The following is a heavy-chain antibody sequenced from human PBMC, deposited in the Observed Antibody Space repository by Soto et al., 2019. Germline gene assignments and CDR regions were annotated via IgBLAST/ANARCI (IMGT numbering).Heavy chain of an antibody. CDR3: ARDTPSDCGGDCYSIYHYYYYYGMDV. J-gene: IGHJ6*02. CDR2: ISAYNGNT. CDR1: GYTFTSYG. D-gene: IGHD2-21*02. Sequence: GASVKVSCKASGYTFTSYGIIWVRQAPGQGLEWMGWISAYNGNTNYAQKLQGRVTMTTDTSTSTAYMELRSLRSDDTAVYYCARDTPSDCGGDCYSIYHYYYYYGMDVWGQGTTVTVSS. V-gene: IGHV1-18*01.